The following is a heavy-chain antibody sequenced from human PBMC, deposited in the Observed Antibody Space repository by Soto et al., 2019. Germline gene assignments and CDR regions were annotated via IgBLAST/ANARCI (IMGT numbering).Heavy chain of an antibody. D-gene: IGHD2-15*01. J-gene: IGHJ4*02. CDR3: ASSLSEYCSGGSCYFVWLDY. CDR1: GGSVSSGSYY. CDR2: IYYSGST. Sequence: PSETLSLTCTVSGGSVSSGSYYWSWIRQPPGKGLEWIGYIYYSGSTSYNPSLKSRVTISVDTSKNQFSLKLSSVTAADTAVYYCASSLSEYCSGGSCYFVWLDYWGQGTLVTVSS. V-gene: IGHV4-61*01.